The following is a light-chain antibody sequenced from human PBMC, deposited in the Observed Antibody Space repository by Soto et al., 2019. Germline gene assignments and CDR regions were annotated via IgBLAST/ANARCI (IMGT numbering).Light chain of an antibody. J-gene: IGKJ2*01. V-gene: IGKV4-1*01. CDR3: QQYYSTPFT. CDR1: QSVLYSSNNKNY. CDR2: WAS. Sequence: DIVMTQSPDSLAVSLGERATINCKSSQSVLYSSNNKNYLTWYQQTPGQPPKVLIYWASTRESGVPDRFSGSGSATDFTLTISSLQAEDVAVYYCQQYYSTPFTFGQGTKLEIK.